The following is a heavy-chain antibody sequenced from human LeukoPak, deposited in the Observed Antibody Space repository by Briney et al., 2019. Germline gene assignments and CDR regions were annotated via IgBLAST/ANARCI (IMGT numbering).Heavy chain of an antibody. CDR2: INPNSGGT. Sequence: ASVKVSCKASGYTFTGYYMHWVRQAPGQGLEWMGWINPNSGGTNYARKFQGRVTMTRDTSISTAYMELSRLRSDDTAVYYCARGGLKQWLAPDYWGQGTLVTVSS. J-gene: IGHJ4*02. CDR1: GYTFTGYY. V-gene: IGHV1-2*02. D-gene: IGHD6-19*01. CDR3: ARGGLKQWLAPDY.